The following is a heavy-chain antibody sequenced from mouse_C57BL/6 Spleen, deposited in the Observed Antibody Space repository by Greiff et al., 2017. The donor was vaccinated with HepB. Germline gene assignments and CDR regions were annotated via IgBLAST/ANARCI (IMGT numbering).Heavy chain of an antibody. CDR1: GFTFSSYA. D-gene: IGHD1-1*02. Sequence: VQLVESGEGLVKPGGSLKLSCAASGFTFSSYAMSWVRQTPEKRLEWVAYISSGGDYIYYADTVKGRFTISRDNARNTLYLQMSSLKSEDTAMYYCTRDGGNYVGNFDYWGQGTTLTVSS. CDR3: TRDGGNYVGNFDY. J-gene: IGHJ2*01. V-gene: IGHV5-9-1*02. CDR2: ISSGGDYI.